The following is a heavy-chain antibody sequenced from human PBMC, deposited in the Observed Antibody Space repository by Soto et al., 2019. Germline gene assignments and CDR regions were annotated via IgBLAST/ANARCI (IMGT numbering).Heavy chain of an antibody. D-gene: IGHD3-22*01. Sequence: QIQLMQSGAEVKKPGASVKVSCKASGYTFTSYGIHWVRQAPGQRLEWTGWINAGNGNTKYSEKFQGRVTITRDTSARPAYLELSSLRSEDTAVYYCARDPNDSSAYYHHYYYGMDVWGQGTTVTVSS. V-gene: IGHV1-3*01. CDR1: GYTFTSYG. CDR3: ARDPNDSSAYYHHYYYGMDV. CDR2: INAGNGNT. J-gene: IGHJ6*02.